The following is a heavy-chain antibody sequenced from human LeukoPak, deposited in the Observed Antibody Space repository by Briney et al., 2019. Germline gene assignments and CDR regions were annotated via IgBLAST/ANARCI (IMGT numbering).Heavy chain of an antibody. J-gene: IGHJ5*01. CDR3: AKDRLRFLEWSNWFDP. D-gene: IGHD3-3*01. V-gene: IGHV3-9*01. CDR1: GFTFDGYA. Sequence: GGSLRLSCAASGFTFDGYAMHWVRQAPGKGLEWVSGISWNSGRIGYADSVQGRFTTSRDNAKNSLYLQMNSLRAEDTAVYYCAKDRLRFLEWSNWFDPWGQGTLVTVSS. CDR2: ISWNSGRI.